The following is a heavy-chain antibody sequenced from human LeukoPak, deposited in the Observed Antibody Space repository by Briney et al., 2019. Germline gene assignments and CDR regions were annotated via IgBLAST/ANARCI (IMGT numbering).Heavy chain of an antibody. V-gene: IGHV4-59*01. CDR1: GFTFSNYA. CDR3: ASTGTIRNWYFDL. D-gene: IGHD1-1*01. CDR2: IYDSGST. J-gene: IGHJ2*01. Sequence: GSLRLSCSASGFTFSNYAMHWIRQPPGKGLEWIGFIYDSGSTNYNPSLKSRVTISEDTSKNQFSLKLSSVTAADTAVYYCASTGTIRNWYFDLWGRGTLVTVSS.